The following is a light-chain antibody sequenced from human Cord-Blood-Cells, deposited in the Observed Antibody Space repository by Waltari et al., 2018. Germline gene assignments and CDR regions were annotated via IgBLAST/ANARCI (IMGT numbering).Light chain of an antibody. CDR3: AACDDRLNCYV. Sequence: SVLATLPCTSGPPGHRDIVCYSGSSGQVGSLPVNGSQQPPGTAPRHLIYSNNQPRSGARDRFSGSKSGTSAILASCRLQAEEEADYYCAACDDRLNCYVFCTGTNVTVL. J-gene: IGLJ1*01. V-gene: IGLV1-44*01. CDR2: SNN. CDR1: SGQVGSLP.